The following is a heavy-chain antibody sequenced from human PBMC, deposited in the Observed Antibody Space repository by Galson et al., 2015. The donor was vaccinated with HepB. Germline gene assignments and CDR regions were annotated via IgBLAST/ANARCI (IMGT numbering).Heavy chain of an antibody. CDR1: GYNFNNYG. D-gene: IGHD6-19*01. V-gene: IGHV1-18*01. CDR3: ARVWGRQWLPNPQYGMDV. CDR2: FSGNDGRT. Sequence: AVKVSCKASGYNFNNYGLSWIRQAPGPGLEWMGWFSGNDGRTNYAQKFQGRVTMTADASTGTAYLELRDLISDDTAVYYCARVWGRQWLPNPQYGMDVWGQGTTVTVSS. J-gene: IGHJ6*02.